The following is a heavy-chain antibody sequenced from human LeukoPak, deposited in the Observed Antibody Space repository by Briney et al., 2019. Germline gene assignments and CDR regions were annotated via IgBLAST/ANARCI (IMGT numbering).Heavy chain of an antibody. CDR3: VRDGEGVAISVNYWFDP. V-gene: IGHV1-46*01. CDR2: INPSGGNT. Sequence: ASVKVSCKASGYTFTSYYMHWVRQAPGQGLEWMGIINPSGGNTGYAQKFQGRVTMTRDTSISTAYMELRSLRSEDTAMYYCVRDGEGVAISVNYWFDPWGQGTLVTVSS. J-gene: IGHJ5*02. D-gene: IGHD3-10*01. CDR1: GYTFTSYY.